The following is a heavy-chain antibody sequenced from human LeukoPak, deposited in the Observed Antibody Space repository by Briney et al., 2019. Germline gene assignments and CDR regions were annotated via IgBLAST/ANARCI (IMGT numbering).Heavy chain of an antibody. D-gene: IGHD6-19*01. J-gene: IGHJ6*02. CDR1: GFTVNSNF. V-gene: IGHV3-53*01. CDR3: AKPAQQWLPPSPSFYYGVDV. Sequence: GGSLRLSCAASGFTVNSNFMTWVRQAPGKGLEWVSIIYSDGTTDFADSVKGRFTISRDNSRNIVYLHMNSLRAEDTAIYYCAKPAQQWLPPSPSFYYGVDVWGHGTTVTVSS. CDR2: IYSDGTT.